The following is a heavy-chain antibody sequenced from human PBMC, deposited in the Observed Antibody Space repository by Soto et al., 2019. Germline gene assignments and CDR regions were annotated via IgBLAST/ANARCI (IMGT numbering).Heavy chain of an antibody. CDR3: ARGASDIVVVVAATTEDDAFDI. CDR2: ISAYNGNT. CDR1: GYTFTSYG. Sequence: QVPLVQSGAEVKKPGASVKVSCKASGYTFTSYGISWVRQAPGQGLEWMGWISAYNGNTNYAQKLRGRVTMTTDTSTSTAYMELRSLRSDDTAVYYCARGASDIVVVVAATTEDDAFDIWGQGTMVTVSS. D-gene: IGHD2-15*01. J-gene: IGHJ3*02. V-gene: IGHV1-18*01.